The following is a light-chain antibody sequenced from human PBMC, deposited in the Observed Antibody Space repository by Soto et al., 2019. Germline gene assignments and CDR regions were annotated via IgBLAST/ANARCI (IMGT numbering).Light chain of an antibody. CDR3: QQANSFPRT. CDR2: AAS. CDR1: QAVSTW. J-gene: IGKJ4*01. Sequence: DIKMTQSPSFVSAYVGDRVTITCRASQAVSTWLAWYQQKPGDAPKLLIYAASTLQSGVPSRFSGSGSGTDFTLTIRSLQPEDFATYYCQQANSFPRTFGGGTKVDIK. V-gene: IGKV1-12*01.